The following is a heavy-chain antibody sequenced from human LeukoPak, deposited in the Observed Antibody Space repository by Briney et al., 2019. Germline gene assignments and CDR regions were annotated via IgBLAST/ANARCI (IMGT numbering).Heavy chain of an antibody. Sequence: GGSLRLSCAASGFTFSRYNMNWVRQAPGKGLEWVSSISTSGSYIYYAESEKGRFTISRDNAKNSLYLQMNSLRAEDTAVYYCAREYESDYWGQGTLVTVSS. D-gene: IGHD3-3*01. CDR3: AREYESDY. CDR1: GFTFSRYN. J-gene: IGHJ4*02. V-gene: IGHV3-21*01. CDR2: ISTSGSYI.